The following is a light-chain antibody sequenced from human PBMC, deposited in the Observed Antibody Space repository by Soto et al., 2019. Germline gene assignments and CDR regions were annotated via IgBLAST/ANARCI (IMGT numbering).Light chain of an antibody. Sequence: QSALTQPASVSGSPGQSITISCTGTSSDVGGYDYVSWYQHHPGKAPKLMIYDVSNRPSGVSNRFSGSKSGNTASLTISGLHAEDEADYYCSSYTSSSLYVFGTGTKVTVL. CDR2: DVS. J-gene: IGLJ1*01. V-gene: IGLV2-14*03. CDR3: SSYTSSSLYV. CDR1: SSDVGGYDY.